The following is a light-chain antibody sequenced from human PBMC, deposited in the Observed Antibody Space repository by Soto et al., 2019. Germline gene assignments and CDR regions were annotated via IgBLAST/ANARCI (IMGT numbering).Light chain of an antibody. Sequence: QSPLTEPSSASVSPGQSVTISGTGTSSDVDGYDYVSWYKQYPGKTPNLMIFEVTKRPSGVHDRFSGYKSGNTASLTVSGLQAEDEADYYCLSYAGTAYVFGTGTKVTV. CDR2: EVT. CDR1: SSDVDGYDY. V-gene: IGLV2-8*01. J-gene: IGLJ1*01. CDR3: LSYAGTAYV.